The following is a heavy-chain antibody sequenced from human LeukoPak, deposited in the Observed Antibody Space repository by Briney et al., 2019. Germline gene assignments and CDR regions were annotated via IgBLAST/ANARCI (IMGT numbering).Heavy chain of an antibody. CDR3: ARLNDGFDI. J-gene: IGHJ3*02. CDR2: ISSSGSYI. V-gene: IGHV3-21*01. CDR1: GFTFSLYS. Sequence: GGSLRLSCAASGFTFSLYSMNWVRQAPGKGLEWVSSISSSGSYIYYADSVRGRFTISRDNAKNSLYLQMNSQRAEDTAVYYCARLNDGFDIWGQGTMVTVPS.